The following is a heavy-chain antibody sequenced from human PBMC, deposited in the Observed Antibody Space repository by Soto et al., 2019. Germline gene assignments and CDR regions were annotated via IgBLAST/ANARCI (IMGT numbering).Heavy chain of an antibody. V-gene: IGHV3-23*01. D-gene: IGHD3-22*01. CDR1: GFTFSSYA. J-gene: IGHJ4*02. CDR3: AKDSNYYDSSGYCPY. Sequence: GGSLRPSCAASGFTFSSYAMSWVRQAPGKGLEWVSAISGSGGSTYYADSVKGRFTISRDNSKNTLYLQMNSLRAEDTAIYYCAKDSNYYDSSGYCPYWGQGTLVTVSS. CDR2: ISGSGGST.